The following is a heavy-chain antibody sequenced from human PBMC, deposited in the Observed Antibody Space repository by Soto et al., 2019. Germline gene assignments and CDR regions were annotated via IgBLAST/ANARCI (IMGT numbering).Heavy chain of an antibody. CDR2: INPSGGST. CDR1: GYTFTSYY. J-gene: IGHJ4*02. D-gene: IGHD6-19*01. CDR3: AREGIAVAGFDY. V-gene: IGHV1-46*03. Sequence: GASVKVSCKASGYTFTSYYMHWVRQAPGQGLEWMGIINPSGGSTSYAQKLQGRVTVTRDTSTSTVYMELSSLRSEDTAVYYCAREGIAVAGFDYWGQGTLVTVSS.